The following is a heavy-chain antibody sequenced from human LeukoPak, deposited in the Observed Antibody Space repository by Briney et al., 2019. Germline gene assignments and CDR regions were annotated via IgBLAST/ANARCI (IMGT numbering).Heavy chain of an antibody. CDR1: GGTFSSYA. CDR2: IIPIFGTA. V-gene: IGHV1-69*01. D-gene: IGHD5-12*01. J-gene: IGHJ3*02. CDR3: GGGYPAAGAFDI. Sequence: ASVKVSCKASGGTFSSYATSWVRQAPGQGLEWMGGIIPIFGTANYAQKFQGRVTITADESTSTAYMELSSLRSEDTAVYYCGGGYPAAGAFDIWGQGTMVTVSS.